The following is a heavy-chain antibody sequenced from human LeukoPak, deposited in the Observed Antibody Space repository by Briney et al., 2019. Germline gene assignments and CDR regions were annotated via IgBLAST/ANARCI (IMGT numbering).Heavy chain of an antibody. CDR3: ARHVKGSTHGFDP. D-gene: IGHD2/OR15-2a*01. V-gene: IGHV4-59*08. Sequence: SETLSLTCTVSGGSISGYYWSWIRQPPGKGLEWIGCIYSSGRTNYNPSLKSRVTISIDTSKNQFSLKLSSVTAADTAVYYCARHVKGSTHGFDPWGQGTLVTVSS. CDR2: IYSSGRT. J-gene: IGHJ5*02. CDR1: GGSISGYY.